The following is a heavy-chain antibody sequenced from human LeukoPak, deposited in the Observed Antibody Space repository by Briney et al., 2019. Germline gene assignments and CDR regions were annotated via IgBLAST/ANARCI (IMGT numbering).Heavy chain of an antibody. V-gene: IGHV3-11*04. CDR1: GFTFSDYY. CDR2: ITGSGGTT. Sequence: AGSLRLSCAASGFTFSDYYMSWIRQAPGKGLEWVSGITGSGGTTYYADSVEGRFTISRDNDKNSIYLQMNSLRAEDTAVYYCAKDATPALGTVYMDVWGKGTTVTISS. CDR3: AKDATPALGTVYMDV. J-gene: IGHJ6*03. D-gene: IGHD6-13*01.